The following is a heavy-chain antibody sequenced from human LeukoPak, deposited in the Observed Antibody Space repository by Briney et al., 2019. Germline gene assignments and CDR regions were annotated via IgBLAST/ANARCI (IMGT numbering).Heavy chain of an antibody. CDR3: ARQAEYYGSGSYHDY. Sequence: ASVKVSCKASGYTFTGYYMHWVRQAPGQGLEWMGWINPNSGGINYAQKFQGRVTMTRDTSISTAYMELSRLRSDDTAVYYCARQAEYYGSGSYHDYWGQGTLVTVSS. J-gene: IGHJ4*02. CDR1: GYTFTGYY. D-gene: IGHD3-10*01. V-gene: IGHV1-2*02. CDR2: INPNSGGI.